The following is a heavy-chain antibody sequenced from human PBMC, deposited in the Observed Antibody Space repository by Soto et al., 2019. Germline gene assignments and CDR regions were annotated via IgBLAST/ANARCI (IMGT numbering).Heavy chain of an antibody. CDR2: MNPINGAT. V-gene: IGHV1-8*02. CDR3: GRGPSPRAPAGGTPYYYAMDV. Sequence: ASEKVSCKASRYELTPYDIHWGLQPSAHGLEWMGWMNPINGATGTPRRFQGRVSLSRNTATGTAYLELTSLRSDDTAVYYCGRGPSPRAPAGGTPYYYAMDVWGQGTTVTVSS. CDR1: RYELTPYD. J-gene: IGHJ6*02. D-gene: IGHD6-13*01.